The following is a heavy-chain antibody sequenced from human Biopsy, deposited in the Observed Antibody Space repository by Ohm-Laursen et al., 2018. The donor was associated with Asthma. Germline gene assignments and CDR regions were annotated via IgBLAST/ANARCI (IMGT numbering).Heavy chain of an antibody. Sequence: GASVKVSCKVSGYTFINYAIHWVRQAPGQRLEWMGWINAGNGNTKYSQKFQGRITISRDTSASTAYMDLSSLRSEDTAVYYCARTYYDFLTGQVNDAFAMWGQGTMVTVSS. J-gene: IGHJ3*02. D-gene: IGHD3-9*01. CDR3: ARTYYDFLTGQVNDAFAM. V-gene: IGHV1-3*01. CDR2: INAGNGNT. CDR1: GYTFINYA.